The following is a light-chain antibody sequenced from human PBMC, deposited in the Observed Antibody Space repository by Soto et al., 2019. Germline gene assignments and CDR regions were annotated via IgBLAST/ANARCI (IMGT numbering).Light chain of an antibody. J-gene: IGKJ5*01. V-gene: IGKV2-28*01. CDR3: MQALQPPIT. CDR1: QSLLHSNGYNY. CDR2: LGS. Sequence: DIVMTQSPLSLPVTPGEPASISCRSSQSLLHSNGYNYLDWYLQKPGQSPQLLIYLGSNLSSGVPGRFSGSGSVTDFTLKISRVEAEDVGVYYGMQALQPPITFGQGTRLEIK.